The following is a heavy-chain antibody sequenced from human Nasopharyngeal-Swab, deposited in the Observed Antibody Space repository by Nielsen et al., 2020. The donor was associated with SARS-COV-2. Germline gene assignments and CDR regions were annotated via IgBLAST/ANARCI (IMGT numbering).Heavy chain of an antibody. CDR1: GFTFNYFG. V-gene: IGHV3-30*03. J-gene: IGHJ3*01. CDR2: ISYEGSIR. CDR3: ARGSSVHAFDV. Sequence: GESLKISCAASGFTFNYFGMHWVRQAPGKGLEWVAFISYEGSIRNYIDSVKGRFTVSRDNSKNTLFLEMDSLRVEDTAVYYCARGSSVHAFDVWGQGTEVTVSS. D-gene: IGHD3-10*01.